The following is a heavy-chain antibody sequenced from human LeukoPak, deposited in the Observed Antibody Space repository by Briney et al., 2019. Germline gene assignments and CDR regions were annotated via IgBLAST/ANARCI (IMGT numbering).Heavy chain of an antibody. CDR3: ARDTGPSSGSRTYAFDI. CDR2: IYYSGST. D-gene: IGHD1-26*01. V-gene: IGHV4-59*01. Sequence: PSETLSLTCTVSGGSISSYYWSWIRQPPGKGLEWIGYIYYSGSTYDNPSLKSRVTISRDTSKNQFSLKLSPVTAADTAVYYCARDTGPSSGSRTYAFDIWGQGTMVTVSS. CDR1: GGSISSYY. J-gene: IGHJ3*02.